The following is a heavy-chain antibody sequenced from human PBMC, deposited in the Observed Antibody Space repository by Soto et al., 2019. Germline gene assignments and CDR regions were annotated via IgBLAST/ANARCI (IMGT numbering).Heavy chain of an antibody. Sequence: EVQLVESGGGLIQPGGSLRLSCAVSGFTVSNNYMSWVRQAPGKGLEGVSVIYSGGYTAYGDSVKGRFTISRNNSKNTLYLQKTSRRAGATALLHLASNPGGGGYWGQGTLVTVAS. J-gene: IGHJ4*02. CDR3: ASNPGGGGY. V-gene: IGHV3-53*01. CDR2: IYSGGYT. D-gene: IGHD3-10*01. CDR1: GFTVSNNY.